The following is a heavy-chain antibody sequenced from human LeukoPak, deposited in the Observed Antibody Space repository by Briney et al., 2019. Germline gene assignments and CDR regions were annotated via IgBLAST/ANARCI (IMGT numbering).Heavy chain of an antibody. CDR1: GGSTSGYY. Sequence: SETLSLTCTVSGGSTSGYYWSWIRQPPGKGLEWIGYIYYSGSTNYNPSLKSRVTISVYMSKNQFSLKLSSVTAADTAVYYCARAVYSSGWYARYWGQGTLVTVSS. CDR3: ARAVYSSGWYARY. V-gene: IGHV4-59*01. D-gene: IGHD6-19*01. J-gene: IGHJ4*02. CDR2: IYYSGST.